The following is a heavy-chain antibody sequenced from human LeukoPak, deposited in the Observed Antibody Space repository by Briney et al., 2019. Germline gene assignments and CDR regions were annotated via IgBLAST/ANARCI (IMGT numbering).Heavy chain of an antibody. CDR3: ARDGFLEWLYNYYMDV. V-gene: IGHV3-20*04. D-gene: IGHD3-3*01. CDR1: GFTFDDYG. J-gene: IGHJ6*03. Sequence: PGGSLRLSCAVSGFTFDDYGMSWVRQAPGKGLEWVSGINWNGGSTGYADSVKGRFTISRDNAKNSLYLQMNSLRAEDTALYYCARDGFLEWLYNYYMDVWGKGTTVTVSS. CDR2: INWNGGST.